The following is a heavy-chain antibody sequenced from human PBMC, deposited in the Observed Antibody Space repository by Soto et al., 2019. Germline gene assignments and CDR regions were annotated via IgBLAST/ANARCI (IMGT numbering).Heavy chain of an antibody. CDR1: GGTFSNYA. V-gene: IGHV1-69*12. CDR3: ARANVGATFVHYYYAMDV. Sequence: QVQLVQSGPEVKKAGSSVRVSCKASGGTFSNYAISWVRQAPGQGLEWMGGIAPIFGTPNYAQNFQGRVTITADESTSTAYMEFSGLRSEDTALYYCARANVGATFVHYYYAMDVWGQGTTVTVSS. CDR2: IAPIFGTP. J-gene: IGHJ6*02.